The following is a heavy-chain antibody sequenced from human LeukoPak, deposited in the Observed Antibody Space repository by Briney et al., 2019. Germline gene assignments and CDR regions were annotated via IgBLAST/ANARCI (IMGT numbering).Heavy chain of an antibody. J-gene: IGHJ3*02. CDR3: AREKGTLIRAMAFEM. CDR1: GFRFSSHW. D-gene: IGHD3-10*01. V-gene: IGHV3-7*01. CDR2: INQDGGTK. Sequence: GGSLRLSCAASGFRFSSHWMSWVRHSPGRGLEWVANINQDGGTKYYRDFAKGRFTISRDNAQNSLYLQINSLRAEDTAVYYCAREKGTLIRAMAFEMWGQGTMVTVSS.